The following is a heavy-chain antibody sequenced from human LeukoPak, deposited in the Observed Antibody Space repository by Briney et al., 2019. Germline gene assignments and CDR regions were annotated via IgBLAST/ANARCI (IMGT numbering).Heavy chain of an antibody. CDR3: ARSAPLIAAAGL. J-gene: IGHJ4*02. V-gene: IGHV3-66*01. Sequence: GGSLRLSCAASGFTVSSNYMSWVRQAPGKGLEWVSVIYSGDSTYYADSVKGRFTFSRDNSKNTLYLQMNSLRAEDTAVYYCARSAPLIAAAGLWGQGTLVTVSS. CDR2: IYSGDST. CDR1: GFTVSSNY. D-gene: IGHD6-13*01.